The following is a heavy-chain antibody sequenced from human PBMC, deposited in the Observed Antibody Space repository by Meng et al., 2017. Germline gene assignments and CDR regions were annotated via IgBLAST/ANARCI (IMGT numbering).Heavy chain of an antibody. CDR2: TYYRSKWFN. J-gene: IGHJ4*02. D-gene: IGHD7-27*01. V-gene: IGHV6-1*01. CDR1: GDSVSSNRAA. Sequence: QVQLQESGPGLVKPSQTLSPTCAISGDSVSSNRAAWNWIRQSPSRGLEWLGRTYYRSKWFNDYAPSLKSRITINPDTSKNQFSLQLNSVTPDDTAVFYCAREEQHLSGVGGFNYWGQGTLVTVSS. CDR3: AREEQHLSGVGGFNY.